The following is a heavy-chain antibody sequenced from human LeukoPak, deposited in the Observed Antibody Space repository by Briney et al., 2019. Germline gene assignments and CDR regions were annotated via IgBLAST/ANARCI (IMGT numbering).Heavy chain of an antibody. D-gene: IGHD3-3*01. Sequence: GASVKVSCKASGYTFTSYGISWVRQAPGQGLEWMGWISAYNGNTNYAQKLQGRVTMTTDTSTSTAYMELRSLRSDDPAVYYCARDPSDRIGVVKSWFDPWGQGTLVTVSS. CDR3: ARDPSDRIGVVKSWFDP. CDR2: ISAYNGNT. CDR1: GYTFTSYG. V-gene: IGHV1-18*01. J-gene: IGHJ5*02.